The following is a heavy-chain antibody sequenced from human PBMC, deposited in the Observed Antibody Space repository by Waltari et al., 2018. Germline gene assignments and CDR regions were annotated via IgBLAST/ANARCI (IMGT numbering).Heavy chain of an antibody. J-gene: IGHJ4*02. V-gene: IGHV3-33*01. D-gene: IGHD3-16*01. CDR1: GFTFSNYA. CDR3: ARDQAYFDY. Sequence: QVQLMESGGGVDQPGGSLRLSCAASGFTFSNYAMHWVRQAPGKGLEWVAIIWYDGNNKYYADSVKGRFTISRDNSENTVSLQMNSLRAEDTAVYYCARDQAYFDYWGQGTLVTVSS. CDR2: IWYDGNNK.